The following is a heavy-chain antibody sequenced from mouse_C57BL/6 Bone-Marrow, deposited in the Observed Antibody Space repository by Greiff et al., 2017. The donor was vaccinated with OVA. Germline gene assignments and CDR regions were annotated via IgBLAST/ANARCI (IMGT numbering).Heavy chain of an antibody. V-gene: IGHV1-59*01. J-gene: IGHJ1*03. D-gene: IGHD2-4*01. CDR1: GYTFTSYW. CDR2: IDPSDSYT. CDR3: GRGDYDWYFDV. Sequence: QVQLQQPGAELVRPGTSVKLSCKASGYTFTSYWMHWVKQRPGQGLEWIGVIDPSDSYTNYNQKFKGKATLTVDTSSSTAYMQRSSRTSEDSAVYYWGRGDYDWYFDVWGTGTTVTVSS.